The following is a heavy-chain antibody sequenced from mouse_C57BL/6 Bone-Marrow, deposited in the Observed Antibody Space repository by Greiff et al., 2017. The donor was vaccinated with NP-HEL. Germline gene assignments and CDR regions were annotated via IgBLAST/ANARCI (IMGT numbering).Heavy chain of an antibody. CDR2: IYPRSGNT. V-gene: IGHV1-81*01. CDR1: GYTFTSYG. CDR3: ARDAWFAY. Sequence: LVESGAELARPGASVKLSCKASGYTFTSYGISWVKQRTGQGLEWIGEIYPRSGNTYYNEKFKGKATLTADKSSSTAYMELRSLTSEDSAVYFCARDAWFAYWGQGTLVTVSA. J-gene: IGHJ3*01.